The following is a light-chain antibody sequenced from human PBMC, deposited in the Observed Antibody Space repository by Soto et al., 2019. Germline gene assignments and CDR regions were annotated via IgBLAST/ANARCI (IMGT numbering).Light chain of an antibody. CDR1: SSDVGSYNL. Sequence: QSALTQPASVSGSPGQSITISCIGTSSDVGSYNLVSWYQQHPGKAPKLMIYEVSKRPSGVPDRFSGSKSGNTASLTVSGLQAEDEADYYCSSYAGSNRGVFGGGTKLTVL. J-gene: IGLJ2*01. V-gene: IGLV2-14*02. CDR2: EVS. CDR3: SSYAGSNRGV.